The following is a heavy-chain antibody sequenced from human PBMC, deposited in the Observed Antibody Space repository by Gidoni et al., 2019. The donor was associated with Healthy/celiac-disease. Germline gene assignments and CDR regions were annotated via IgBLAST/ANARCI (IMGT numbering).Heavy chain of an antibody. CDR1: GFTFDDYA. V-gene: IGHV3-9*01. CDR3: AKDHSSGWYAGFWYFDL. Sequence: VQLVESGGGLVQPGRSLRLSCAASGFTFDDYAMHWVRQAPGKGLEWVAGISWNSGSIGYADSVKGRFTISRDNAKNSLYLQMNSLRAEDTALYYCAKDHSSGWYAGFWYFDLWGRGTLVTVSS. J-gene: IGHJ2*01. CDR2: ISWNSGSI. D-gene: IGHD6-19*01.